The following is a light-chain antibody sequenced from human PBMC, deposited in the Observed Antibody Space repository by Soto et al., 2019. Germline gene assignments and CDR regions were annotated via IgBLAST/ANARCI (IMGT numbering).Light chain of an antibody. J-gene: IGKJ3*01. CDR1: QSISSY. CDR2: AAS. CDR3: QQSYSTPQT. V-gene: IGKV1-39*01. Sequence: DIQMTQSPSSLSASVGDRVTITCRASQSISSYLNWYQQKPGKAPKLLIYAASSLQSGVPSRFSGGGSGTDFTLTISSLQPEDFATYYCQQSYSTPQTFGPGTKVDIK.